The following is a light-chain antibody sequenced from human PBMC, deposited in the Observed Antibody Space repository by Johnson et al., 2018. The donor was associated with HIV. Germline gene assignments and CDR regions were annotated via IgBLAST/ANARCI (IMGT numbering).Light chain of an antibody. J-gene: IGLJ1*01. Sequence: QSVLTQPPSASGPPGQRVTISCSGSSSNIGSDTVNWYQQLPRTAPKLLIYRNNQRPSGVPDRFSGLKPGTSAPLAISRLQAEDEADYYCAAWDDSLNGYVFGTWTKVTVL. V-gene: IGLV1-44*01. CDR3: AAWDDSLNGYV. CDR2: RNN. CDR1: SSNIGSDT.